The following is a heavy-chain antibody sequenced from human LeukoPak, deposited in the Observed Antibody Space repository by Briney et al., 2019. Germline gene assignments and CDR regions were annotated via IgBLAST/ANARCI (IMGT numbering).Heavy chain of an antibody. Sequence: GGSLRLSCAASGFTVTSNYMTWVRQAPGKGLEWVSVIYSGGSTYYADSVKGRFTISRDNSKNTLYLQMNSLRAEDTAVYYCARDPVSGNAFDIWGQGTMVTVSS. J-gene: IGHJ3*02. D-gene: IGHD1-14*01. V-gene: IGHV3-53*01. CDR1: GFTVTSNY. CDR2: IYSGGST. CDR3: ARDPVSGNAFDI.